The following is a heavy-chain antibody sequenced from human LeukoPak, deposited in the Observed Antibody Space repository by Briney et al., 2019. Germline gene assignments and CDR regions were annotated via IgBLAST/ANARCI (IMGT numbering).Heavy chain of an antibody. Sequence: GVSLRLSCAASGFTVSSNYMSWVRQAPGKGLEWGSVIYSGGTTYYADSVKGRFTISRDNSKSTLYLQMNSLRAEDTAVHYCARAAGGHYYDSSGYLNYWGQGTLVTVSS. CDR1: GFTVSSNY. V-gene: IGHV3-53*01. CDR3: ARAAGGHYYDSSGYLNY. D-gene: IGHD3-22*01. J-gene: IGHJ4*02. CDR2: IYSGGTT.